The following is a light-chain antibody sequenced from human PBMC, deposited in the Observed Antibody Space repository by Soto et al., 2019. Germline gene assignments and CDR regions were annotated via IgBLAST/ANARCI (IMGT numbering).Light chain of an antibody. Sequence: EIVFTPSPGTLSLSPGDTAALSCRASQSVSSRYLAWYQQKTGQAPRLLIYATSSRATDIPDRFIGYGSGTDFTLTISGLEPEDFAVYDCQQYGSSPSTVGQGTKVEIK. CDR3: QQYGSSPST. J-gene: IGKJ1*01. CDR2: ATS. V-gene: IGKV3-20*01. CDR1: QSVSSRY.